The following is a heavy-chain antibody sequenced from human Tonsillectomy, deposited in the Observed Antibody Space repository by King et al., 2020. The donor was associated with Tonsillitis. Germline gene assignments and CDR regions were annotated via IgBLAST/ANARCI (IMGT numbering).Heavy chain of an antibody. CDR2: IIPIFGTA. V-gene: IGHV1-69*01. CDR3: ARDCSGGSCYSLYGMDV. J-gene: IGHJ6*02. D-gene: IGHD2-15*01. CDR1: GGTFSTYT. Sequence: QLVQSGAEVKKPGSSVKVSCKASGGTFSTYTISWVRQAPGQGLEWMGGIIPIFGTANYAQKFQGRVTITADESTSTAYMELSSLRSEDTAVYYCARDCSGGSCYSLYGMDVWGQGTTVTVSS.